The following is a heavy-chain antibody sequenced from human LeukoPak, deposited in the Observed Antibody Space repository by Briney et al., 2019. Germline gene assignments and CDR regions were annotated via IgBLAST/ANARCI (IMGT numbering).Heavy chain of an antibody. V-gene: IGHV1-18*01. CDR3: ARDNVARSGFCPFDH. D-gene: IGHD5-12*01. J-gene: IGHJ4*02. CDR2: ITPYNGKT. CDR1: GYTFSTYG. Sequence: ASVKVSCKASGYTFSTYGISWLRQIPGQGPEWMGWITPYNGKTDFAQKFQGRVTMTTDTSTHTAYMELGSLTSDDTAVYYCARDNVARSGFCPFDHWGQGTLVTVSS.